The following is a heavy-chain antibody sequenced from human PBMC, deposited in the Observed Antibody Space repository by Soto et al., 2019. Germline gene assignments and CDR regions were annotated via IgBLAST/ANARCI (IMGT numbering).Heavy chain of an antibody. CDR3: ARAGTYGSYMSGFLAAALAYGDY. V-gene: IGHV1-18*01. CDR2: ISAYNGNT. D-gene: IGHD1-26*01. Sequence: QVQLVQSGAELKKPGASVKVSCKASGYTFTSYGISWVRQAPGQGLEWMGGISAYNGNTNYAQKLQGRVTMTTDTSTSTAYMELRSLRSDDTAVYYCARAGTYGSYMSGFLAAALAYGDYWGQGTLVTVSS. CDR1: GYTFTSYG. J-gene: IGHJ4*02.